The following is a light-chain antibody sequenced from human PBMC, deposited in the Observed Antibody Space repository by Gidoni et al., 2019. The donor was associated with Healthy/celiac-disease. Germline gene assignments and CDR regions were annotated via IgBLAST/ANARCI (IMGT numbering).Light chain of an antibody. Sequence: AIQLTQSPSSLSASVGDRVTITCRASQGISSALAWYQQKPGKAPKLLNYDASSLESGVPSSFSGSGSWTDFTLTISSLQPEDFATYYCQQFNSYPRTFGQGTKVEIK. CDR1: QGISSA. CDR3: QQFNSYPRT. CDR2: DAS. V-gene: IGKV1-13*02. J-gene: IGKJ1*01.